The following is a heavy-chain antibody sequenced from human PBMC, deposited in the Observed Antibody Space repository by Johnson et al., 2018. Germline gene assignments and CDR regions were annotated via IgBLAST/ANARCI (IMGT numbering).Heavy chain of an antibody. D-gene: IGHD5-18*01. Sequence: QVQLRESGGGVVEPGRSLSLSCAASGFTFSSYAMHWVRQAPGKGLEWVAVISYDGSNKYYADSVKGRFIISRDNAKNSLYLQMNSLSAEDTALYYCAKNARGYSYGDDAFDIWGQGTMVTVSS. V-gene: IGHV3-30-3*02. CDR1: GFTFSSYA. CDR3: AKNARGYSYGDDAFDI. J-gene: IGHJ3*02. CDR2: ISYDGSNK.